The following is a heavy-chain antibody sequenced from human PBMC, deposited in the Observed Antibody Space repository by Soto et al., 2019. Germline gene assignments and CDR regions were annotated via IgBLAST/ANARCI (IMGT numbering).Heavy chain of an antibody. CDR2: IYYSGST. CDR1: GGSISSSSYY. CDR3: ARHAYCGGDCYIGWFDP. J-gene: IGHJ5*02. D-gene: IGHD2-21*02. Sequence: KASETLSLTCTVSGGSISSSSYYWGWIRQPPGKGLEWIGSIYYSGSTYYNPSLKSRVTISVDTSKNQFSLKLSSVTAADTAVYYCARHAYCGGDCYIGWFDPWGQGTLVTVSS. V-gene: IGHV4-39*01.